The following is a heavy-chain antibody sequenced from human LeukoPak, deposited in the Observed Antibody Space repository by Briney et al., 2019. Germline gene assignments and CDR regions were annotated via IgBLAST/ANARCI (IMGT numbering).Heavy chain of an antibody. V-gene: IGHV3-7*01. D-gene: IGHD4-17*01. CDR2: IKEDGSEK. Sequence: GGSLRLSCVASGFTFSNYWMSWVRQAPGKGLECVANIKEDGSEKYYVDSVKGRFTISRDNAKNSLYLQMNSLRAEDAAVYYCARRLRRNYFDYWGQGTLVTVSS. CDR3: ARRLRRNYFDY. J-gene: IGHJ4*02. CDR1: GFTFSNYW.